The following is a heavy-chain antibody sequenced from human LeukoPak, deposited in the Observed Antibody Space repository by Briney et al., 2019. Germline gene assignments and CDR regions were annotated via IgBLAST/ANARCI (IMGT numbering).Heavy chain of an antibody. Sequence: GGSLRLSCAASGFTFSSYGMSWVRQAPGKGLEWVANINQDGSYKYSVDSVKGRFTISRDNPKNSLFLQMNSLRAEDTAVYYCARVIGEGSSFDPWGQGTLVTVSS. CDR1: GFTFSSYG. CDR3: ARVIGEGSSFDP. J-gene: IGHJ5*02. V-gene: IGHV3-7*01. D-gene: IGHD2/OR15-2a*01. CDR2: INQDGSYK.